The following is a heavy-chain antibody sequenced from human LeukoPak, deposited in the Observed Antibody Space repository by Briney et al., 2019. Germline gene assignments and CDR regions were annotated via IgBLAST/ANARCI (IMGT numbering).Heavy chain of an antibody. J-gene: IGHJ4*02. D-gene: IGHD2-2*02. V-gene: IGHV1-69*13. CDR1: GGTFSNYA. CDR2: ITPIFATP. Sequence: SVKVSCKASGGTFSNYAISWVRQAPGQGLEWMGGITPIFATPSYAQKFQGRATITADESTSAAYMELSGLRSEDTAVYYCARWAGYCRITNCYSAFDYWGQGTLVTVSS. CDR3: ARWAGYCRITNCYSAFDY.